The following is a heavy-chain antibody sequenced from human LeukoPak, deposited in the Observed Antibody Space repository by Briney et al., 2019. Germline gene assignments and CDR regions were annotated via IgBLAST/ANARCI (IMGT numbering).Heavy chain of an antibody. CDR2: IKQDGSEK. D-gene: IGHD2/OR15-2a*01. V-gene: IGHV3-7*01. Sequence: GGSLRLSCAASGFTFSSYWVSWVRQAPGKGLEWVANIKQDGSEKYYVDSVKGRFTISRDNAKNSLYLQMNSLRAEDTAVYYCARDVFLRGMDVWGQGTTVTVSS. CDR1: GFTFSSYW. CDR3: ARDVFLRGMDV. J-gene: IGHJ6*02.